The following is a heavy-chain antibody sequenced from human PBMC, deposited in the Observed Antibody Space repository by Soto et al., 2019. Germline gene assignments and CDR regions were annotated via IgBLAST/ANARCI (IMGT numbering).Heavy chain of an antibody. J-gene: IGHJ3*02. V-gene: IGHV4-39*01. D-gene: IGHD3-16*02. CDR1: GDSISSIDYY. CDR3: ARQTTLVGVIAANVFDI. CDR2: IFYTGNT. Sequence: QLQLQESGPGLVKASETLSLTCTVSGDSISSIDYYWAWIRQHPGKGLEWIGSIFYTGNTYYKPSLESRATISVDTSKNQCSLKLSDVTAADTAVYYCARQTTLVGVIAANVFDIWGQGTTVRVYS.